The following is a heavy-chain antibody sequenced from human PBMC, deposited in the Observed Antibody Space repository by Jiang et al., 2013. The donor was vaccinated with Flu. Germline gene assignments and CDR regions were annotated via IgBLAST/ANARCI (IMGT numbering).Heavy chain of an antibody. J-gene: IGHJ4*02. Sequence: GAEVKKPGESLKISCKGSGYSFTSYWIGWVRQMPGKGLEWMGIIYPGDSDTRYSPSFQGQVTISADKSISTAYLQWSSLKASDTAMYYCARHQYPYRYNWNDMFDYWGQGTLVTVSS. CDR2: IYPGDSDT. CDR1: GYSFTSYW. D-gene: IGHD1-20*01. V-gene: IGHV5-51*01. CDR3: ARHQYPYRYNWNDMFDY.